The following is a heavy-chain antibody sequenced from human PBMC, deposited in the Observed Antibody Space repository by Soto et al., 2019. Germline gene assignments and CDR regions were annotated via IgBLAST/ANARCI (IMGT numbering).Heavy chain of an antibody. Sequence: GALRLSCAASGFTFSSYSMNWVRQAPGKGLEWVSYISSSSSGIYYGDSVKGRFTISRDNAKNSLYLQMNSLRDEDTAVYYWARDQREYYYYGMDVWGPGTTVTVSS. CDR1: GFTFSSYS. CDR2: ISSSSSGI. CDR3: ARDQREYYYYGMDV. V-gene: IGHV3-48*02. J-gene: IGHJ6*02.